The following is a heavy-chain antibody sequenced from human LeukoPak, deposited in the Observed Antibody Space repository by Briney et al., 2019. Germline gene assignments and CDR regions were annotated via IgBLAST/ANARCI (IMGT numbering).Heavy chain of an antibody. J-gene: IGHJ6*02. CDR1: GYTFTSYD. V-gene: IGHV1-8*01. D-gene: IGHD1-26*01. CDR3: ARDGSHPYYYYYGMDV. Sequence: PGASVKVSCKASGYTFTSYDINWVRQATGQGLEWMGWMNPNSGNTGYAQKFQGRVTMTRNTSISTAYMELSSLRSEDTAVYYCARDGSHPYYYYYGMDVWGQGTTDTVSS. CDR2: MNPNSGNT.